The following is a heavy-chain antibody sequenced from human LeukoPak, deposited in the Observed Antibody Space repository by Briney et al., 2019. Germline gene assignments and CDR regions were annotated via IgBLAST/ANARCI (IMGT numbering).Heavy chain of an antibody. CDR2: MNPNSGNT. CDR3: ARMFYFDSGSDNWFDP. D-gene: IGHD3-10*01. V-gene: IGHV1-8*01. J-gene: IGHJ5*02. Sequence: GASENVSCKPSGYTFTSYDINWVRQATAQGLEWMGWMNPNSGNTGHAQKFQGRVTMTRNTSISTAYMELSSLRSEDTAVYYCARMFYFDSGSDNWFDPWGQGTLVTVSS. CDR1: GYTFTSYD.